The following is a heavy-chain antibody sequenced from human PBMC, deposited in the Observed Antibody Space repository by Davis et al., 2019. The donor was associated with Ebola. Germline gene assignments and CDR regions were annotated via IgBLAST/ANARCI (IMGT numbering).Heavy chain of an antibody. J-gene: IGHJ5*02. CDR3: ARDHYDISAHNWFDP. CDR1: GFTFSSYG. D-gene: IGHD3-22*01. V-gene: IGHV3-33*01. Sequence: GESLKISCAASGFTFSSYGMHWVRQAPGKGLEWVAVIWYDGSNKYYAVSVKGRFTISRDNSKNTLYLQINSLRAEDTAVYYCARDHYDISAHNWFDPWGQGTLVTVSS. CDR2: IWYDGSNK.